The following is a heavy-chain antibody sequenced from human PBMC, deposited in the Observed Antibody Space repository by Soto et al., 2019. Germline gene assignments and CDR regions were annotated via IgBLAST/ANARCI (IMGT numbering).Heavy chain of an antibody. Sequence: HLQLQESGPGLVKPSETLSLMCSVSDDSINSDKFYWGWIRQPPGKGLEWIGSIYYRGNAYYTPSLQTRVTISLDKSTSQFSLKLNSVTAADSAVYFCARLEGLATISYYFDFWGPGALVTVSS. CDR3: ARLEGLATISYYFDF. CDR1: DDSINSDKFY. V-gene: IGHV4-39*01. D-gene: IGHD3-9*01. CDR2: IYYRGNA. J-gene: IGHJ4*02.